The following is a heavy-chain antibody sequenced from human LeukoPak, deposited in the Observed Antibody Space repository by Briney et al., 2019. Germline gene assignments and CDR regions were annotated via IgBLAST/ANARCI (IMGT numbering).Heavy chain of an antibody. D-gene: IGHD3-3*01. CDR3: ATDAKDLRFLEGAFDI. J-gene: IGHJ3*02. CDR2: FDPEDGET. V-gene: IGHV1-24*01. Sequence: ASVKVSCKVSGYTLTELSMHWVRQAPGKGLEWMGGFDPEDGETIYAQKFQGRVPMTEDTSTDTAYMELSSLRSEDTAVYYCATDAKDLRFLEGAFDIWGQGTMVTVSS. CDR1: GYTLTELS.